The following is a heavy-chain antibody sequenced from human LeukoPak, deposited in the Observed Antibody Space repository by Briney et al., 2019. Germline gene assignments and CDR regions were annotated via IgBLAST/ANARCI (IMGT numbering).Heavy chain of an antibody. CDR2: ISYTGST. V-gene: IGHV4-61*01. J-gene: IGHJ4*02. Sequence: SETLSLTCTVSGYSISSGYYWSWIRQHPGNGLEWIGYISYTGSTTYNSSLKSRVTISLDTSQNQFSLKLTSVTPADTAVYHCAKTAKYYYGSETYYFFEYWGQGTLVTVSS. CDR3: AKTAKYYYGSETYYFFEY. CDR1: GYSISSGYY. D-gene: IGHD3-10*01.